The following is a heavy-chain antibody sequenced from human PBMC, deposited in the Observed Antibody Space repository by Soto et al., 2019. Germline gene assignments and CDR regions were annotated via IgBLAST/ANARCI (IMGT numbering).Heavy chain of an antibody. D-gene: IGHD6-19*01. CDR2: FYWDDDK. Sequence: QITLKESGPTLVKPTQTLTLTCTFSGFSLSTSEVGVGWIRQPPGKALQLLALFYWDDDKRYSPSLKSRLTITKDTSKNQVVLTMTNIDPVDTATYYCEHAPGIAVTTNWFDPWGQGILVTVSS. J-gene: IGHJ5*02. CDR3: EHAPGIAVTTNWFDP. CDR1: GFSLSTSEVG. V-gene: IGHV2-5*02.